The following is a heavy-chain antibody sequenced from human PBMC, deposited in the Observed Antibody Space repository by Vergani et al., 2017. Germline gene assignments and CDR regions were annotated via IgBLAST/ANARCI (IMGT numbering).Heavy chain of an antibody. CDR2: IYTSGST. Sequence: QVKLQESGPGLVKPSQTLSLTCTVSGGSISSGSYYWSWIRQPAGKGLEWIGRIYTSGSTNYNPSLKSRVTMSVDTSKNQFSLKLSSVTAADTAVYYCARDRVAAAGRDWFDPWGQGTLVTVSS. V-gene: IGHV4-61*02. D-gene: IGHD6-13*01. CDR1: GGSISSGSYY. J-gene: IGHJ5*02. CDR3: ARDRVAAAGRDWFDP.